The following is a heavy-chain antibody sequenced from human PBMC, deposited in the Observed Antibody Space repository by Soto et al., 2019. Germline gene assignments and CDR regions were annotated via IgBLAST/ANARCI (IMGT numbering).Heavy chain of an antibody. CDR1: GYTFTSYG. Sequence: GASVKVSCKASGYTFTSYGISWVRQAPGQGLEWMGWISAYNGNTNYAQKLQGRVTMTTDTSTSTAYMELRSLRSDDTAVYYCARDQSIAARIYYYYYGMDVWGQGTTVTVSS. D-gene: IGHD6-13*01. CDR3: ARDQSIAARIYYYYYGMDV. J-gene: IGHJ6*02. V-gene: IGHV1-18*04. CDR2: ISAYNGNT.